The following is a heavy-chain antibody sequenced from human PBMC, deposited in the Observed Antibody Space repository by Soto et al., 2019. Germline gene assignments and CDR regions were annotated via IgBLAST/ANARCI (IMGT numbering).Heavy chain of an antibody. J-gene: IGHJ3*02. Sequence: EVQLLESGGGLEQPGGSLRLSCAASGFTFGSHDMSWVRQAPGKALEWVSSISVSDPGTYYADSVKGRFTTSRDISKNTLFLQMDSLRAEDTALNYCTKGTWLDIWGQGTMVTVSS. CDR3: TKGTWLDI. V-gene: IGHV3-23*01. CDR1: GFTFGSHD. CDR2: ISVSDPGT. D-gene: IGHD6-19*01.